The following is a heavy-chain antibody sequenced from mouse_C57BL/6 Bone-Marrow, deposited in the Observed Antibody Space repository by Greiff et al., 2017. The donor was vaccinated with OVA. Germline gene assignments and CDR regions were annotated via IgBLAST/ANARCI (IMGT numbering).Heavy chain of an antibody. D-gene: IGHD1-1*01. V-gene: IGHV14-3*01. J-gene: IGHJ4*01. CDR1: GFNIKNTY. CDR2: IDPANDNT. CDR3: ARGNFGSSFYAMDY. Sequence: VQLQQSVAELVRPGASVKLSCTASGFNIKNTYMHWVKQRPEQGLEWIGRIDPANDNTKYAPKFHGKATMTAATSANTAYLKLSGLSSEDTAVYCCARGNFGSSFYAMDYWGQGTSVTVSS.